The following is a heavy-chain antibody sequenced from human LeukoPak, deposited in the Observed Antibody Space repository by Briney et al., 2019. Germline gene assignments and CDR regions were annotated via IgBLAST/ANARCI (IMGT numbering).Heavy chain of an antibody. D-gene: IGHD6-13*01. V-gene: IGHV3-23*01. J-gene: IGHJ4*02. CDR3: ANDLAGVATFDY. CDR1: GFTFSSYA. CDR2: ISGSAGST. Sequence: PGGSLRLSCAASGFTFSSYAMSWVRQAPGKGLEWVSAISGSAGSTYYADSVKGRFTISRDNSKNTLYLQMNSLRAEDTAVYYCANDLAGVATFDYWGQGTLVTVSS.